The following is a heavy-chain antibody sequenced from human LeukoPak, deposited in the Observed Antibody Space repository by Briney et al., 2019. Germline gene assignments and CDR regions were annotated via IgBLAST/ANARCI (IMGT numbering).Heavy chain of an antibody. CDR2: INHSGST. D-gene: IGHD5-24*01. CDR1: GGSFSGYY. Sequence: SETLSLTCAVYGGSFSGYYWSWIRQPPGKGLEWIREINHSGSTNYNPSLKSRVTISVDTSKNQFSLKLSSVTAADTAVYYCASPPVEMATIDAFDIWGQGTMVTVSS. V-gene: IGHV4-34*01. CDR3: ASPPVEMATIDAFDI. J-gene: IGHJ3*02.